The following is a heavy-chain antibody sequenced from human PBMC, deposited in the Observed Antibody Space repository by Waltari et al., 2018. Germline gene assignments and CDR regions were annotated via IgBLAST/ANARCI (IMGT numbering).Heavy chain of an antibody. Sequence: EVQVVESGGGLVQPGGSLSLSCAASGFILSSYEMSWVRQAPGKGLEWVSYISSSGSAVFYADSVQGRFTISRDYAKNSLYLQMNSLRAEDTAVYYCARDGLGIGDKVDYWGQGTLVIVSS. CDR2: ISSSGSAV. D-gene: IGHD7-27*01. CDR1: GFILSSYE. CDR3: ARDGLGIGDKVDY. J-gene: IGHJ4*02. V-gene: IGHV3-48*03.